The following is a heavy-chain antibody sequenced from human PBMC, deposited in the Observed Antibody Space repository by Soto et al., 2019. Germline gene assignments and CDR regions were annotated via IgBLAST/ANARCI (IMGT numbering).Heavy chain of an antibody. D-gene: IGHD3-10*01. Sequence: SETLSLTCAVYGGSFSGYYWSWIRQPPGKGLEWIGEINHSGSTNYNPSLKSRVTISVDTSKNQFSLKLSSVTAADTAVYYCARASFSSGSYYNFVLFDPWGQGTLVTVSS. J-gene: IGHJ5*02. CDR2: INHSGST. V-gene: IGHV4-34*01. CDR3: ARASFSSGSYYNFVLFDP. CDR1: GGSFSGYY.